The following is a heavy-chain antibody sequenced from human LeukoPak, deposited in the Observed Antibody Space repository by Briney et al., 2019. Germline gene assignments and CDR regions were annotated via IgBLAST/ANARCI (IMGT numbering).Heavy chain of an antibody. D-gene: IGHD5-24*01. J-gene: IGHJ4*02. CDR2: IWYDGSKK. CDR3: VKDDGRVKGHIDY. CDR1: GFTFTNYG. V-gene: IGHV3-33*06. Sequence: GKSPRLSCAASGFTFTNYGMHWVRQAPGKELEWVAVIWYDGSKKYYADSVKGRFTISRDNSKNTVYMQMNSMRVEDTAVYYCVKDDGRVKGHIDYWGQGTPVTVS.